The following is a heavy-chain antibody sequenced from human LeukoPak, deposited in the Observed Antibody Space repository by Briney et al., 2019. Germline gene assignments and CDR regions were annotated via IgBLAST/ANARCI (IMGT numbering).Heavy chain of an antibody. CDR2: IRTSAEGANYA. Sequence: GGSLRLSCATSGFSFTDYPMNWVRQAPGKGLEWVSNIRTSAEGANYAYYADSLKGLVTISRDDAKNTLYLHMNSLRDDDTAVYYCASDQRYAFDYWGQGILVTVSS. V-gene: IGHV3-48*02. CDR3: ASDQRYAFDY. J-gene: IGHJ4*02. CDR1: GFSFTDYP. D-gene: IGHD3-9*01.